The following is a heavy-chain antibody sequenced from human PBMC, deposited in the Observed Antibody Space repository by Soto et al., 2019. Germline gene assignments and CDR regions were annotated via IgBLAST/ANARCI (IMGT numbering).Heavy chain of an antibody. J-gene: IGHJ4*02. D-gene: IGHD4-17*01. V-gene: IGHV3-23*01. CDR1: GFTFSGYA. CDR2: IHGGGNSA. Sequence: EVQLLESGGDLVQPGRSLRLSCAASGFTFSGYAMSWVRQAPGKGLEWVSVIHGGGNSAYYADSGKGRFTISRDNSKNTLYLQMSSRRGEDTAVYYCAKNRGRVTTSGHVDYWGQGTLVTVSS. CDR3: AKNRGRVTTSGHVDY.